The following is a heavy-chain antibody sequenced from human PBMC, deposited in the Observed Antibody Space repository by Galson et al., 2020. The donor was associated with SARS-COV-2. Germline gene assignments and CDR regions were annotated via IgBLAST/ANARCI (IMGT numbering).Heavy chain of an antibody. CDR2: IYSEGSST. D-gene: IGHD7-27*01. Sequence: GGFLRLSCAASGFTFSSYWMHWVRQAPGKGLVWVSRIYSEGSSTSYADSGKGRFTISGDNAKNTRYLQMKRLRAEDTAVYYCARGDMGNDYFDYWGQGTLVTVSS. V-gene: IGHV3-74*01. CDR3: ARGDMGNDYFDY. J-gene: IGHJ4*02. CDR1: GFTFSSYW.